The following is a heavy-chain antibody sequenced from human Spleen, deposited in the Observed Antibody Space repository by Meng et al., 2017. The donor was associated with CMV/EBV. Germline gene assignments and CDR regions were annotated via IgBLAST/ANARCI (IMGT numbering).Heavy chain of an antibody. D-gene: IGHD3-10*01. V-gene: IGHV4-39*07. CDR1: GSSITSDGHF. Sequence: GSSITSDGHFWGWLRQSPGRGLEWIGSIYYSGSTYDNPSFKSRVTLSVGTSKNQFFLKLDSVTAADTAVYFCARDSRGRGDYFDPWGQGTLVTVSS. CDR2: IYYSGST. CDR3: ARDSRGRGDYFDP. J-gene: IGHJ5*02.